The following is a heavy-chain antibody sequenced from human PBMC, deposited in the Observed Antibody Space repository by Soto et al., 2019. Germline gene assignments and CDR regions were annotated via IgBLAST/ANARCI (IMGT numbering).Heavy chain of an antibody. D-gene: IGHD1-1*01. Sequence: GGSLRVSCVGSEFPFSNYAMNWVSKAPGEGPEWVSLISSSGGTTYYADSVKGRFSISRDNSKNTLYLQMNSLRVEDTAIYYCAKDIQGRGATTGDDAFDIWGQGTMVTVSS. CDR3: AKDIQGRGATTGDDAFDI. J-gene: IGHJ3*02. CDR1: EFPFSNYA. CDR2: ISSSGGTT. V-gene: IGHV3-23*01.